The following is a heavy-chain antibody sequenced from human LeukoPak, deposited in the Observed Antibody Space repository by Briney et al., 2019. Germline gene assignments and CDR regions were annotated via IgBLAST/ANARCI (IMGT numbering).Heavy chain of an antibody. CDR3: ARVNDSSGYSNFFDY. J-gene: IGHJ4*02. D-gene: IGHD3-22*01. Sequence: SETLSLTCTVSGGSISSGDYYWSWIRQPPGKGLEWIGYIYYSGSTYYNPSLKSRVTISVDTSKNQFSLKLSSVTAADTAVYYCARVNDSSGYSNFFDYRGQGTLVTVSS. CDR2: IYYSGST. V-gene: IGHV4-30-4*01. CDR1: GGSISSGDYY.